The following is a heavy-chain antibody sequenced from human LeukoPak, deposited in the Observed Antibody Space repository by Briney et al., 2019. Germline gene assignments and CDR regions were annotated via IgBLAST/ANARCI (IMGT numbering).Heavy chain of an antibody. CDR3: ARFSRYYYDSSGYLRYYGMDV. V-gene: IGHV3-66*01. D-gene: IGHD3-22*01. Sequence: GGSLRLSCAASGFTVSSNYMSWVRQAPGKGLEWVSVIYSGGSTYYADSVKGRFTISRDNSKNTLYLQMNSLRAEDTAVYYCARFSRYYYDSSGYLRYYGMDVWGQGTTVTVSS. CDR1: GFTVSSNY. J-gene: IGHJ6*02. CDR2: IYSGGST.